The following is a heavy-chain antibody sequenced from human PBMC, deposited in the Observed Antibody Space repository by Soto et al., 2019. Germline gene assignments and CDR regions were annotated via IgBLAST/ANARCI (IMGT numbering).Heavy chain of an antibody. CDR3: ARDSPPVDY. J-gene: IGHJ4*02. CDR2: ISAYNGNT. Sequence: QAPGQGLEWMGWISAYNGNTKYAQKLQGRVTMTTDTSTSTAYMELRSLRSDDTAVYYCARDSPPVDYWGQGTPVTVSS. V-gene: IGHV1-18*01.